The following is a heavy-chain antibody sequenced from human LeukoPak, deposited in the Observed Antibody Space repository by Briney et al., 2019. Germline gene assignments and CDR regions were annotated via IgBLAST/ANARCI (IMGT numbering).Heavy chain of an antibody. V-gene: IGHV3-23*01. CDR2: IGGRGGST. J-gene: IGHJ5*02. CDR1: GFRFSDFT. CDR3: GKEGGA. D-gene: IGHD3-16*01. Sequence: GGSLRLSCAASGFRFSDFTMTLVRQAPGKGPEWVSAIGGRGGSTYYADSLGGRFTISRDNSKDMLYLQMNSLKVEGTATYYCGKEGGAWGQGTKVTVSS.